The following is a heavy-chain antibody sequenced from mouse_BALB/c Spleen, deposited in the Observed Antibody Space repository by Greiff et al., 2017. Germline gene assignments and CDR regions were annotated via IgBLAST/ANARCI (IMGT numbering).Heavy chain of an antibody. CDR1: GDSITSGY. V-gene: IGHV3-8*02. Sequence: EVKLMESGPSLVKPSQTLSLTCSVTGDSITSGYWNWIRKFPGNKLEYMGYISYSGSTYYNPSLKSRISITRDTSKNQYYLQLNSVTTEDTATYYCARYDYDGYWYFDVWGAGTTVTVSS. D-gene: IGHD2-4*01. J-gene: IGHJ1*01. CDR2: ISYSGST. CDR3: ARYDYDGYWYFDV.